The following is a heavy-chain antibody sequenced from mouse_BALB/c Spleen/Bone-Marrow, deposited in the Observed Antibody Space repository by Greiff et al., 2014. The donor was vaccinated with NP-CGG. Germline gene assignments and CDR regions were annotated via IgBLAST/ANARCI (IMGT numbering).Heavy chain of an antibody. CDR2: IISGSNTI. D-gene: IGHD2-14*01. V-gene: IGHV5-17*02. CDR1: GFTFSAFG. Sequence: VQLKDSGGDLVQPGGSRKLSCAASGFTFSAFGMHWVRQAPERGLEWVAYIISGSNTIYYSDKVKGRFTISRDNPKNTLFLQMTSLRSEDTAMYYCARSRYDVGWFAYWGQGTLVTVSA. J-gene: IGHJ3*01. CDR3: ARSRYDVGWFAY.